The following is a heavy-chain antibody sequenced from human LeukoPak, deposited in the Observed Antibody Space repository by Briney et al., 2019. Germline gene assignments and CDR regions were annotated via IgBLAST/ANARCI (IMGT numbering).Heavy chain of an antibody. CDR1: GYTFTSYY. CDR3: ASLVGAPGAFDI. V-gene: IGHV1-46*01. CDR2: INPSGGST. D-gene: IGHD1-26*01. Sequence: ASVKVSCKSSGYTFTSYYMHWVRQAPGQGLEWMGMINPSGGSTSYAQKFQGRVTMTRDTSTSTVYMELSSLRSEDTAVYYCASLVGAPGAFDIWGQGTMVTVSS. J-gene: IGHJ3*02.